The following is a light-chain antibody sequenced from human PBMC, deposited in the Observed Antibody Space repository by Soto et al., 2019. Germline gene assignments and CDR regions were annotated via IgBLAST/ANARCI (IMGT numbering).Light chain of an antibody. CDR3: QQYNNVPRT. V-gene: IGKV3-15*01. CDR2: AAA. Sequence: TQSPAPLSVSPGDRATLSCGASQRISINLAWYQQKPGQVPQLLIHAAATRAPGVPPRFSGSGSGTEFTLTISSLQPEDVAAYYCQQYNNVPRTFGQGTKVDIK. J-gene: IGKJ1*01. CDR1: QRISIN.